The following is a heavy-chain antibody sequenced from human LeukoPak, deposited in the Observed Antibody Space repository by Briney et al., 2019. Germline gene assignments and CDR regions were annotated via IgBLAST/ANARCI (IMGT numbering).Heavy chain of an antibody. D-gene: IGHD4-17*01. CDR2: IDTAGDT. CDR3: VRNHYGAFDC. Sequence: GGSLRLSCAASGFPFSSYDMHWVRQATGKGLEWVSAIDTAGDTYYPGSVKGRFTISRENAKKSIYLQMNSLRAGDTAVYYCVRNHYGAFDCWGQGILVTVSS. J-gene: IGHJ4*02. V-gene: IGHV3-13*01. CDR1: GFPFSSYD.